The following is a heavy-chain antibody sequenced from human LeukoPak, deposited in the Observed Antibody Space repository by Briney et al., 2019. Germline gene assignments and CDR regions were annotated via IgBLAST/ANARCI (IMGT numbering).Heavy chain of an antibody. J-gene: IGHJ3*02. CDR2: IYTSGST. D-gene: IGHD3-16*01. V-gene: IGHV4-61*02. CDR3: ARTVYHAFDI. Sequence: SETLSLTCTVSGGSISSGSYYWSWIRQPAGKGLEWIGRIYTSGSTNYNPSLKSRVTISVDTSKNQFSLKLSSVTAADTAVYYCARTVYHAFDIWGQGTMVTVSS. CDR1: GGSISSGSYY.